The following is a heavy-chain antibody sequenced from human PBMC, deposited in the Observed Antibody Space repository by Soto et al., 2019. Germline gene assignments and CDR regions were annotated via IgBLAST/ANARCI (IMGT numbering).Heavy chain of an antibody. CDR1: GFTFSSYG. V-gene: IGHV3-33*01. Sequence: QVQLVESGGGVVQPGRSLRLSCAASGFTFSSYGMHWVRQAPGKGLEWVAVIWYDGSNKYYADSVKGRFTISRDNSKNTLYPQMNSLRAEDTAVYYCASLDGDVGYFQHWGQGTLVTVSS. CDR2: IWYDGSNK. J-gene: IGHJ1*01. CDR3: ASLDGDVGYFQH. D-gene: IGHD4-17*01.